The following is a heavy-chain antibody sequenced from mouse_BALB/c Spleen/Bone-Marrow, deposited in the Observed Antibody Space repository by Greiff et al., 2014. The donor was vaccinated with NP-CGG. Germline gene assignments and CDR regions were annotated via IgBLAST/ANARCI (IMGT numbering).Heavy chain of an antibody. CDR2: INPFNGDT. CDR1: GYSFTGYF. V-gene: IGHV1-37*01. J-gene: IGHJ4*01. CDR3: GRWGDGYYYAMDY. Sequence: VHVKQSGPDLVKPGASVKLSCKASGYSFTGYFLNWVRQNHGKSLEWIGRINPFNGDTFYNQKFKGKATLTVDKSSTTAHMELLSLTSEDSAVYYCGRWGDGYYYAMDYWGQGTSVTVSS. D-gene: IGHD2-3*01.